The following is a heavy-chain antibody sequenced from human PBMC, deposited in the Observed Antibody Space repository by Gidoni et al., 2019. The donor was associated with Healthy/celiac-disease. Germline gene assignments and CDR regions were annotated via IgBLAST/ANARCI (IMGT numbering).Heavy chain of an antibody. Sequence: QVQLVQSGAEVKKPGSSVKVSCKASGGTFSSYAISWVRQAPGQGLEWMGRIIPILGIANYAQKFQGRVTITADKSTSTAYMELSSLRSEDTAVYYCAQFLQGAPFLEDYWGQGTLVTVSS. D-gene: IGHD3-3*01. V-gene: IGHV1-69*04. CDR1: GGTFSSYA. CDR2: IIPILGIA. CDR3: AQFLQGAPFLEDY. J-gene: IGHJ4*02.